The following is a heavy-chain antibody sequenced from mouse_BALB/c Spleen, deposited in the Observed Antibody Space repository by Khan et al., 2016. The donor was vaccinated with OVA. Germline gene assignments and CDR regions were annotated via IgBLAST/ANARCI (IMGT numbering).Heavy chain of an antibody. Sequence: EVELVESGGGLVKPGGSLKLSCAASGFTFSSYAMSWIRQTPEKRLEWVATISSGGSITYYPDSVKGRFTISRDNAKNTLYLQMSSLRSEDTAMYYWTRVAWGYFDYWGQGITLTVSS. V-gene: IGHV5-9-3*01. CDR2: ISSGGSIT. J-gene: IGHJ2*01. CDR1: GFTFSSYA. CDR3: TRVAWGYFDY.